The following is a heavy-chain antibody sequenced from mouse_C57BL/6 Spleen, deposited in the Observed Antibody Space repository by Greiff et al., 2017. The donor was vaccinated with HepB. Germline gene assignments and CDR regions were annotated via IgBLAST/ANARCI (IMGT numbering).Heavy chain of an antibody. CDR1: GYTFTDYE. CDR3: TLYYGSSRYWYFDV. CDR2: IDPETGGT. D-gene: IGHD1-1*01. V-gene: IGHV1-15*01. J-gene: IGHJ1*03. Sequence: VKLMESGAELVRPGASVTLSCKASGYTFTDYEMHWVKQTPVHGLEWIGAIDPETGGTAYNQKFKGKAILTADKSSSTAYMELRSLTSEDSAVYYCTLYYGSSRYWYFDVWGTGTTVTVSS.